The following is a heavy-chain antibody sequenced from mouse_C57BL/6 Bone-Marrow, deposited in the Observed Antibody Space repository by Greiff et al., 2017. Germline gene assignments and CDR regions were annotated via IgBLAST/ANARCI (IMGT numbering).Heavy chain of an antibody. CDR3: AYYYGSSPDY. CDR1: GYTFTSYT. J-gene: IGHJ2*01. V-gene: IGHV1-4*01. D-gene: IGHD1-1*01. Sequence: VKLMESGAELARPGASVKMSCKASGYTFTSYTMHWVKQRPGQGLEWIGYINPSSGYTKYNQKFKDKATLTADKSSSTAYMQLSSLTSEDSAVYYCAYYYGSSPDYWGQGTTLTVSS. CDR2: INPSSGYT.